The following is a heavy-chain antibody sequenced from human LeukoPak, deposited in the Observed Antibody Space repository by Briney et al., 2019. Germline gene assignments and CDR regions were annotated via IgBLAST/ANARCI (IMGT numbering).Heavy chain of an antibody. V-gene: IGHV4-39*07. Sequence: SETLSLTCTVSGRILSSSDYYWGWIRQPPGKGLEWVGSIYYSGSTYYNPSLKSRVTISLDTSKNQFSLKLNSVTAADTAVYYCASSSTDGYNPFDYWGQGTLVTVSS. J-gene: IGHJ4*02. CDR2: IYYSGST. D-gene: IGHD5-24*01. CDR3: ASSSTDGYNPFDY. CDR1: GRILSSSDYY.